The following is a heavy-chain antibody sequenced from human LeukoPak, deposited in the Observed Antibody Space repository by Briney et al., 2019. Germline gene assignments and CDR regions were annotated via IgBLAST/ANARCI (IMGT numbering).Heavy chain of an antibody. CDR3: GKDNLWFGELSRFDY. CDR1: GFTFRSYA. Sequence: GGSLRLSCSASGFTFRSYAMLWVRQAPGKGLEYVSAISSSGGSTYYADSVKGRFTISRDNSKNTLYLQMSSLRPEDTAVYYCGKDNLWFGELSRFDYWGQGTLVTVSS. J-gene: IGHJ4*02. V-gene: IGHV3-64D*06. D-gene: IGHD3-10*01. CDR2: ISSSGGST.